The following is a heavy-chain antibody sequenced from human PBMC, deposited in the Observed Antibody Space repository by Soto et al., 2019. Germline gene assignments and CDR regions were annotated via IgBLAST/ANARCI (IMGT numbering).Heavy chain of an antibody. CDR2: ISHDGTDK. Sequence: GGSLRLSCAASGFTFWKFGLHWVRQSPREGLEWVALISHDGTDKYYADSVKGRFTISRDNSKDTLFLHMDNLRPEDTGIYYCAKPTSFVTCFDSWGQGTLVTVS. D-gene: IGHD3-16*02. J-gene: IGHJ5*01. CDR1: GFTFWKFG. CDR3: AKPTSFVTCFDS. V-gene: IGHV3-30*18.